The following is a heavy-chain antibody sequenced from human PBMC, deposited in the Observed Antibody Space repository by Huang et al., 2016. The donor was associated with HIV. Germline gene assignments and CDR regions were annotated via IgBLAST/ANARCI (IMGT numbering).Heavy chain of an antibody. J-gene: IGHJ4*02. V-gene: IGHV3-74*01. D-gene: IGHD3-22*01. CDR3: ARDPRIQSWLNFFDY. Sequence: EVQLVESGGGLVQPGGSLRLSCAASGFSISSYWMHWVRQAPGKGVGGVSRINSDGSSTSYADSVKGRFTISRDNAKNTLYLQMNSLRAEDTAVYYCARDPRIQSWLNFFDYWGQGTLVSVSS. CDR2: INSDGSST. CDR1: GFSISSYW.